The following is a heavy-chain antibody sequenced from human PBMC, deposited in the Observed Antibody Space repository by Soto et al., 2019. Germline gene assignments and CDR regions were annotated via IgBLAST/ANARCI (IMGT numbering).Heavy chain of an antibody. D-gene: IGHD6-13*01. Sequence: SETLSLTCTVSGGSISSYYWSWIRQPPGKGLEWIGYIYYSGSTNYNPSLKSRVTISVDTSKNQFSLKLSSVTAADTAVYYCARDSDSSSFNWFDPWGQGTLVTVSS. CDR2: IYYSGST. V-gene: IGHV4-59*01. CDR3: ARDSDSSSFNWFDP. CDR1: GGSISSYY. J-gene: IGHJ5*02.